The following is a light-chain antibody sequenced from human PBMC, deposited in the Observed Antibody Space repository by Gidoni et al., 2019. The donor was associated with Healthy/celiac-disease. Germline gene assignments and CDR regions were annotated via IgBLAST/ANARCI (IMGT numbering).Light chain of an antibody. CDR1: QSVSSN. Sequence: IVMTQSPATLSVSPGERATLSCRASQSVSSNLAWYQQKPGQPPRPLIYGASTRPTGIPARFSGSGSGTEFTLTISSLQSEDFAVYYCQQYNNWHSLTFGGGTKVEIK. V-gene: IGKV3-15*01. J-gene: IGKJ4*01. CDR3: QQYNNWHSLT. CDR2: GAS.